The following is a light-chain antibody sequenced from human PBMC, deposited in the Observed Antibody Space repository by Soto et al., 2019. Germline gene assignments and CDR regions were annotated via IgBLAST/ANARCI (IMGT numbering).Light chain of an antibody. V-gene: IGLV2-23*01. CDR1: SSDVGSHNL. CDR3: SSWDDSLNVVV. CDR2: EAS. Sequence: QSVLTQPASVSESPGQSITISCTGTSSDVGSHNLVSWYQQYSDKAPKLIIFEASKRPSGVSNRFSGSKSGTSSSLAISGLQSDDEADYYCSSWDDSLNVVVFGGGTKLTVL. J-gene: IGLJ2*01.